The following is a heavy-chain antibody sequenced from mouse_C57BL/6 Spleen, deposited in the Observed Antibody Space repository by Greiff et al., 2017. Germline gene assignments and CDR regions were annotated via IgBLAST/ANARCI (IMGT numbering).Heavy chain of an antibody. D-gene: IGHD2-2*01. V-gene: IGHV1-22*01. CDR1: GYTFTDYN. CDR3: ARGYGYQYYFDY. Sequence: DVKLQESGPELVKPGASVKMSCKASGYTFTDYNMHWVKQSHGKSLEWIGYINPNNGGTSYNQKFKGKATLTVNKSSSTAYMELRSLTSEDSAVYYCARGYGYQYYFDYWGQGTTLTVSS. CDR2: INPNNGGT. J-gene: IGHJ2*01.